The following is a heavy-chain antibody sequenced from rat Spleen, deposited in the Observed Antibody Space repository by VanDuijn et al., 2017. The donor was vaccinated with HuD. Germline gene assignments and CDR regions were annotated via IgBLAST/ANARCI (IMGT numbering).Heavy chain of an antibody. V-gene: IGHV2-45*01. J-gene: IGHJ2*01. D-gene: IGHD1-1*01. CDR2: MWSGGST. CDR1: GFSLTSYN. CDR3: AREGLQWPFDY. Sequence: QVQLMESGPGLVQPSETLSLTCTVSGFSLTSYNVHWVRQPPGKGLEWMGVMWSGGSTDYNSALKSRLSISRDTSKNQVFLKMNSLQSEDTTTYYCAREGLQWPFDYWGQGVMVTVSS.